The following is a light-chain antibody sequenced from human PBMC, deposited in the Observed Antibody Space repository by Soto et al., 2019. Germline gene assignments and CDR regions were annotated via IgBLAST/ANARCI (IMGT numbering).Light chain of an antibody. J-gene: IGKJ1*01. CDR1: QSISSW. CDR3: QQYDSSPRT. CDR2: DAS. Sequence: DIQMTQSPSTLSASVGYRVTITCRASQSISSWLAWYQQKPGKAPKLLIYDASSLESGVPSRFSGSGSGTEFTLTISRLEPEDFAVYYCQQYDSSPRTFGQGTKVDIK. V-gene: IGKV1-5*01.